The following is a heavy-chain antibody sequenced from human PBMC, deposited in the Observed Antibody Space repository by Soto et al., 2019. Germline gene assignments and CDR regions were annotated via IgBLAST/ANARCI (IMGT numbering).Heavy chain of an antibody. CDR2: IYYSGST. CDR1: GGSISSSSYY. D-gene: IGHD3-22*01. J-gene: IGHJ4*02. V-gene: IGHV4-39*07. CDR3: ARWRTTSDYYDSSGLLN. Sequence: SETLSLTCTVSGGSISSSSYYWGWIRQPPGKGLEWIGSIYYSGSTYYNPSLKSRVTISVDTSKNQFSLKLSSVTAADTAVYYCARWRTTSDYYDSSGLLNWGQGTLVTVSS.